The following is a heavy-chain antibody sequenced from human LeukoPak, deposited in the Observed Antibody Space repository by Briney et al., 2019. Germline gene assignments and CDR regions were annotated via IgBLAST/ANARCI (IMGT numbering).Heavy chain of an antibody. CDR3: AKDRRGYCSGGSCYEFDY. CDR2: ISWDGGST. Sequence: PGGSLRLSCAASGFTFDDYTMHWVRQAPGKGLEWVSLISWDGGSTYYADSVKGRFTISRDNSKNSLYLQMNSLRTEDTALYYCAKDRRGYCSGGSCYEFDYWGQGTLVTVSS. J-gene: IGHJ4*02. V-gene: IGHV3-43*01. D-gene: IGHD2-15*01. CDR1: GFTFDDYT.